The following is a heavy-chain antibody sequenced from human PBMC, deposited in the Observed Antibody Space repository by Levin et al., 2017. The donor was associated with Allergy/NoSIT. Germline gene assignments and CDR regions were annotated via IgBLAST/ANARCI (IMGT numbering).Heavy chain of an antibody. Sequence: SETLSLTCAVYGGSFSGYYWSWIRQPPGKGLEWIGEINHSGSTNYNPSLKSRVTISVDTSKNQFSLKLSSVTAADTAVYYCARGGERAAAGTGNWFDPWGQGTLVTVSS. CDR3: ARGGERAAAGTGNWFDP. CDR1: GGSFSGYY. D-gene: IGHD6-13*01. J-gene: IGHJ5*02. V-gene: IGHV4-34*01. CDR2: INHSGST.